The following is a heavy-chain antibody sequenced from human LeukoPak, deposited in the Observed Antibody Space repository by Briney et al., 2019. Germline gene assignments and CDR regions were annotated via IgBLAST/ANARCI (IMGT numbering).Heavy chain of an antibody. J-gene: IGHJ5*02. CDR1: GDSISLYY. D-gene: IGHD2-15*01. V-gene: IGHV4-59*01. CDR3: ARGGAYCSGGSCYSGRWFDP. CDR2: IYYTGST. Sequence: SETLSFTCTVSGDSISLYYWSWIRQPPGKGLEWIGYIYYTGSTKSNPSLKSRVTISVDTSKKQFSLNLSSVTAADTAVYYCARGGAYCSGGSCYSGRWFDPWGQGTLVTVSS.